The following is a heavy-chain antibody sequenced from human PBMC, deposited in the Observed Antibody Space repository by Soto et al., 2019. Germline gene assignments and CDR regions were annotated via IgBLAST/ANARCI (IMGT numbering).Heavy chain of an antibody. D-gene: IGHD7-27*01. CDR1: GCSITHENW. V-gene: IGHV4-4*02. J-gene: IGHJ3*01. Sequence: PSATLSLTCTVSGCSITHENWWNWARQPPGKGLEWIGEISHSGTTNYNPSLKSRVTISVDMSRNQLSLKLTSVTAADTAVYYCAKDHTGADAFDVWGQGIMVTVSS. CDR3: AKDHTGADAFDV. CDR2: ISHSGTT.